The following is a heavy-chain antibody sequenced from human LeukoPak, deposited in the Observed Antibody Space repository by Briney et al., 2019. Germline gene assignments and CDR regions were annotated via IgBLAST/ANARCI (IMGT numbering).Heavy chain of an antibody. V-gene: IGHV4-39*07. J-gene: IGHJ4*02. CDR3: TRDRGQRLVDY. CDR2: IDSSGNA. D-gene: IGHD6-19*01. Sequence: SETLSLTCTVSGGSITTSGYYWGWIRQSPGKGLEYFASIDSSGNAYYNPSLQSRVTISADTSKNQFSLKLSSVTAADTAVYYCTRDRGQRLVDYWGQGTLVTVSS. CDR1: GGSITTSGYY.